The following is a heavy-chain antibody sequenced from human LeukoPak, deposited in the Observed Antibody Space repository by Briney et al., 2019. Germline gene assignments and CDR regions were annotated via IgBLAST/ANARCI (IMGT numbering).Heavy chain of an antibody. J-gene: IGHJ4*02. CDR1: GFTFSSYA. Sequence: GGSLRLSCAASGFTFSSYAMSWVRQAPGKGLEWVSAISGSGGSTYYADSVKGRFTISRDNSKNTLYLQMNSLRAEDTAVYYCAKDPFSHSSGGFRFDYWGQGTLVTVSS. V-gene: IGHV3-23*01. CDR2: ISGSGGST. D-gene: IGHD6-19*01. CDR3: AKDPFSHSSGGFRFDY.